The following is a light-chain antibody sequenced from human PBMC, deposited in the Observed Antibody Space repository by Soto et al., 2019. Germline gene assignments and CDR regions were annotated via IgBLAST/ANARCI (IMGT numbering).Light chain of an antibody. CDR3: QQYSSWPPWT. J-gene: IGKJ1*01. V-gene: IGKV3-15*01. CDR2: GAS. Sequence: EIVLTQSPATLSLSPGERATLSCRASQSVSSYLAWYQQKPGQAPRLLIYGASARATGIPARFSGSGSGTEFTLTISSLESEDSAVYYCQQYSSWPPWTFGQGTKVEIK. CDR1: QSVSSY.